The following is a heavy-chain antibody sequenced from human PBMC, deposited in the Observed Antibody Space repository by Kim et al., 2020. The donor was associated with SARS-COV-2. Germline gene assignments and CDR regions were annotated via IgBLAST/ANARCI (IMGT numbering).Heavy chain of an antibody. V-gene: IGHV4-34*01. CDR2: INHSGST. D-gene: IGHD3-3*01. CDR3: ARGRAGVVPGATSGIGPHYDYYVMVV. J-gene: IGHJ6*02. Sequence: SETLSLTCAXYGGSVSGYHWSWIRQPPGKGLEWIGEINHSGSTNYSPSLKSRVTISIDTSRNQFTLKLTSVNAADTAPYSCARGRAGVVPGATSGIGPHYDYYVMVVWGQGTTVTVSS. CDR1: GGSVSGYH.